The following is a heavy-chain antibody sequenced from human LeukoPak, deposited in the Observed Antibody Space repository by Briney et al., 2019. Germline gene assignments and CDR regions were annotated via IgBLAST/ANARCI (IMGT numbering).Heavy chain of an antibody. CDR2: IDPYTGNT. V-gene: IGHV1-2*02. CDR3: AREYSASEH. J-gene: IGHJ1*01. CDR1: GYNFVGYY. Sequence: ASVKISCKASGYNFVGYYLHWVRQAPGQGLEWMAWIDPYTGNTHYAQKFQGRITVTRDTSLSTTYMELNWLTSDDTALYYCAREYSASEHWGQGTLVTVSS. D-gene: IGHD5-12*01.